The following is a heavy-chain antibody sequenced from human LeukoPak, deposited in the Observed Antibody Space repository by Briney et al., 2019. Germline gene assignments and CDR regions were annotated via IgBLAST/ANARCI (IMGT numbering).Heavy chain of an antibody. J-gene: IGHJ4*02. CDR2: ISPYNDNT. V-gene: IGHV1-18*01. CDR1: GYTFTSSV. Sequence: ASVKVSCKASGYTFTSSVISWVRQAPGQGLEWMGWISPYNDNTNYAQKLQGRVTMTTDTSTSTAYMELSRLRSDDTAVYYCARGYCSGGSCYNFDYWGQGTLVTVSS. CDR3: ARGYCSGGSCYNFDY. D-gene: IGHD2-15*01.